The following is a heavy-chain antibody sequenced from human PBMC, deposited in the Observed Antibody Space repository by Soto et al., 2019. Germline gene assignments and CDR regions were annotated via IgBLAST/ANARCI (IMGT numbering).Heavy chain of an antibody. CDR1: GFTFNNYA. Sequence: PGGSLRLSCAASGFTFNNYAMGWVRQAPEKGLEWVSAITDSGSDTYYVDSVKGRFTISRDNSKNTLYLQVNSPRAEDTAVYYCAKLGSSSWSPHYYFDYWGQGTLVTVSS. CDR2: ITDSGSDT. CDR3: AKLGSSSWSPHYYFDY. J-gene: IGHJ4*02. D-gene: IGHD2-2*01. V-gene: IGHV3-23*01.